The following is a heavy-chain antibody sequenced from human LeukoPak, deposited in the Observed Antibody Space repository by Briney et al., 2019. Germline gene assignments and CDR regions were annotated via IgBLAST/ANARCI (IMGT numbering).Heavy chain of an antibody. CDR3: ATSSHYDFWSGYRASPYYYYGMDV. V-gene: IGHV1-69*13. Sequence: VASVKVSCKASGGTFSSYAISWVRQAPGQGLEWMGGIIPIFGTANYAQKFQGRVTITADESTSTAYMELSSLRSEDTAVYYCATSSHYDFWSGYRASPYYYYGMDVWAKGPRSPSP. CDR2: IIPIFGTA. D-gene: IGHD3-3*01. CDR1: GGTFSSYA. J-gene: IGHJ6*02.